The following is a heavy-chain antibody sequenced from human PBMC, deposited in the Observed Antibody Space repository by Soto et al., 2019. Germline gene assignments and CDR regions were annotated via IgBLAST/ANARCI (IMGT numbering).Heavy chain of an antibody. J-gene: IGHJ4*02. Sequence: ASVKVSCKASGYTFTSYGISWVRQAPGQGLEWMGWISAYNGNTNYAQKLQGRVTMTTDTSTSTAYMELRSLRSDDTAVYYCARAGSIVVVPAAILADYWGQGTLVTVSS. V-gene: IGHV1-18*01. D-gene: IGHD2-2*02. CDR1: GYTFTSYG. CDR3: ARAGSIVVVPAAILADY. CDR2: ISAYNGNT.